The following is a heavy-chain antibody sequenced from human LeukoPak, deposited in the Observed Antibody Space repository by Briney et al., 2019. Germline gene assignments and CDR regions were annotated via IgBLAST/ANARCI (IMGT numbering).Heavy chain of an antibody. CDR2: INPNSGGT. D-gene: IGHD3-16*02. V-gene: IGHV1-2*04. CDR3: VIWGSYRAFDY. Sequence: ASVKVSCKTSGYTFTGYYIHWVRQAPGQGLEWMGWINPNSGGTNYAQHFQGWVTMTRDTSISTVYMELSRLRSDDTAVYYCVIWGSYRAFDYWGQGTLVTVSS. J-gene: IGHJ4*02. CDR1: GYTFTGYY.